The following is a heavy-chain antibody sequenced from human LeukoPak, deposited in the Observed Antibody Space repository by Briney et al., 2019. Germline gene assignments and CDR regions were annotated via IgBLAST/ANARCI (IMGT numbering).Heavy chain of an antibody. CDR3: TKDLSL. CDR2: IRSESDGGTT. V-gene: IGHV3-15*01. CDR1: GFTFNTAW. J-gene: IGHJ1*01. Sequence: GGSLRLSCAPSGFTFNTAWMTWVRQVPGKGLEWVARIRSESDGGTTYYAAPVKGRFTISRDDSKNTLYLQMNSLKIEDTALYYCTKDLSLWGQGTLVTVSS.